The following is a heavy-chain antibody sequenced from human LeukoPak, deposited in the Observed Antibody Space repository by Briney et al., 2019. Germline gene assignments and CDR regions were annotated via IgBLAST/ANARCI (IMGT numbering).Heavy chain of an antibody. CDR1: GGSISSGGYY. V-gene: IGHV4-30-2*01. CDR3: ATYSSLNRREFQY. Sequence: SETLSLTCTVSGGSISSGGYYWSWIRQPPGKGLEWIGYIYHSGSTYYNPSLKSRVTISVDRSKNQFSLKLSSVTAADTAVYYCATYSSLNRREFQYWGQGTLLTVSS. CDR2: IYHSGST. J-gene: IGHJ1*01. D-gene: IGHD3-22*01.